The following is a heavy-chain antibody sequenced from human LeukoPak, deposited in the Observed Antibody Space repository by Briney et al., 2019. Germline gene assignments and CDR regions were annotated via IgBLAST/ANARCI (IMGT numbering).Heavy chain of an antibody. CDR2: IYYSGST. V-gene: IGHV4-59*01. CDR3: ARADYYGSGSSNDY. CDR1: GGSISSYY. J-gene: IGHJ4*02. Sequence: SETLSLTCTVSGGSISSYYWCWIRQPPAKGLAWIGYIYYSGSTNYNPSLKRRVTISVDTSKNQFSLKLSSVTGADTAVYYCARADYYGSGSSNDYWGQGTLVTVSS. D-gene: IGHD3-10*01.